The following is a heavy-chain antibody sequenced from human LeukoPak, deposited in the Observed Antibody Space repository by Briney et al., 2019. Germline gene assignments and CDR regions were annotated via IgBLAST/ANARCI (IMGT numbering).Heavy chain of an antibody. CDR3: ARKSTSWYAPFDS. Sequence: KPSETLSLTCTVSGGSISSYYWSWIRQPPGKGLEWIGYIYYSGSTNYNPSLRGRVTISVDTSKNHVSLRLSPVTAADTAVYYCARKSTSWYAPFDSWGQGTLVTVSS. CDR1: GGSISSYY. V-gene: IGHV4-59*01. J-gene: IGHJ4*02. CDR2: IYYSGST. D-gene: IGHD2-2*01.